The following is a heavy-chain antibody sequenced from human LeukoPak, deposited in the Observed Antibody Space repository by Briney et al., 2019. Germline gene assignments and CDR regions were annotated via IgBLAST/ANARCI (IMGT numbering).Heavy chain of an antibody. CDR2: FGGSDGST. V-gene: IGHV3-23*01. D-gene: IGHD6-13*01. Sequence: GGSLRLSCAASGFTFSAYAMSWVRQAPGKGLEWVSAFGGSDGSTYYADSMKGRFTISRDNSKNTVYLQMNTLRVEDTAVYYCAKRYSRSGFDYWGQGTLVTVSS. J-gene: IGHJ4*02. CDR1: GFTFSAYA. CDR3: AKRYSRSGFDY.